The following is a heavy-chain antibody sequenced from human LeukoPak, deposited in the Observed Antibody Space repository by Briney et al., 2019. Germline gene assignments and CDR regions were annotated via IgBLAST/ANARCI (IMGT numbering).Heavy chain of an antibody. D-gene: IGHD1-14*01. Sequence: GGSLRLSCAASGFTFSNAWRSWVRQAPGKGLEWVGRIKTKTDGGTTDYAAPVKGRFTISRDDSKNTLHLQMNSLKTEDTAVYYCIAGNLWIGSWGQGTLVTVSS. J-gene: IGHJ4*02. V-gene: IGHV3-15*01. CDR2: IKTKTDGGTT. CDR1: GFTFSNAW. CDR3: IAGNLWIGS.